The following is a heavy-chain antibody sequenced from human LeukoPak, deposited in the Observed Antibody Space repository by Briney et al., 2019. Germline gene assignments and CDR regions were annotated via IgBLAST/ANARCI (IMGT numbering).Heavy chain of an antibody. V-gene: IGHV1-46*01. CDR2: IYPRDGST. J-gene: IGHJ4*02. Sequence: ASVKVSCKASGYTFTSNYIHWVRQAPGQGLEWMGMIYPRDGSTSYAQKFQGRVTVTRDTSTSTVHMELSGLRSEDTAVYYCARDQEAFDYWGQGTLVTVSS. CDR3: ARDQEAFDY. CDR1: GYTFTSNY.